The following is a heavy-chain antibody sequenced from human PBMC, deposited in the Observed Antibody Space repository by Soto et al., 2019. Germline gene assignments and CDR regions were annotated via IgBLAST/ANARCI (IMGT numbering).Heavy chain of an antibody. CDR3: VRDRGYPDSFDV. V-gene: IGHV3-74*01. CDR2: IYSDWATT. Sequence: GGAPRLSCVASGFTLSPLWMSWGPPAPGEGVVLGSRIYSDWATTPHADSVKGPFPLSRDKAQNTLYLQMHSLRAEDTALYFCVRDRGYPDSFDVWGRGTMVTVSS. D-gene: IGHD1-1*01. J-gene: IGHJ3*01. CDR1: GFTLSPLW.